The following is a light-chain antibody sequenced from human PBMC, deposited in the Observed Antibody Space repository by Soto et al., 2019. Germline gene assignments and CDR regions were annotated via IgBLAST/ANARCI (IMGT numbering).Light chain of an antibody. CDR2: STS. CDR1: TGAVTSGYY. J-gene: IGLJ3*02. CDR3: LLYYGGAQGV. V-gene: IGLV7-43*01. Sequence: QAVVTQEPSLTVSPGGTVTLTCASSTGAVTSGYYPNWFQQKPGQAPRALIYSTSNKHSWTPARFSGSLLGGKSCPDTVRCAAEDEAEYYCLLYYGGAQGVFGGGTKLTVL.